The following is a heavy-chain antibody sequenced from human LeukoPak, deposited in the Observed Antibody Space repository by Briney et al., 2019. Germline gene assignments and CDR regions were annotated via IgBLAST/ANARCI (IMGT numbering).Heavy chain of an antibody. V-gene: IGHV3-23*01. J-gene: IGHJ4*02. CDR1: GFTFSSYV. CDR3: AKRGYYYDTSGYHEGYFDY. CDR2: ISGSDGST. D-gene: IGHD3-22*01. Sequence: GGSLRLSCAASGFTFSSYVMSWVRQAPGKGLEWVSVISGSDGSTYYADSVKGRFTISRDNSKNTLYLQMNSLRAEDTAVYYCAKRGYYYDTSGYHEGYFDYWGQGTLVTVSS.